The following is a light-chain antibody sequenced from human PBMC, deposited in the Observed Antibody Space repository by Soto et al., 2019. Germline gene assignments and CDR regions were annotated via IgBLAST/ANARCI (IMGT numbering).Light chain of an antibody. CDR3: QQYYTTPRT. J-gene: IGKJ1*01. CDR1: QSVLYSPNNRNY. CDR2: WAS. V-gene: IGKV4-1*01. Sequence: DIVMTQSPDSLAVSLGERATINCKSSQSVLYSPNNRNYLAWYQQKPGQPPKLLIHWASTRESGVPDRISGSGFGTDFTLTISSLQADDVALYYCQQYYTTPRTFGQGTKVEIK.